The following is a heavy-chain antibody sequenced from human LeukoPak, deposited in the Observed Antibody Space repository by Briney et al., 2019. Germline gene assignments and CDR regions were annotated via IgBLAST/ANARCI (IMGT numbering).Heavy chain of an antibody. CDR1: GGSISSYY. J-gene: IGHJ6*02. Sequence: SETLSLTCTVSGGSISSYYWSWIRQPPGKGLEWIGYIYYSGSTNYNPSLKSRVTISVDTSKNQFSLKLSSVTAADTAVYYCARGPVAGYYYYGMDVWGQGTTVTVSS. V-gene: IGHV4-59*01. CDR3: ARGPVAGYYYYGMDV. D-gene: IGHD6-19*01. CDR2: IYYSGST.